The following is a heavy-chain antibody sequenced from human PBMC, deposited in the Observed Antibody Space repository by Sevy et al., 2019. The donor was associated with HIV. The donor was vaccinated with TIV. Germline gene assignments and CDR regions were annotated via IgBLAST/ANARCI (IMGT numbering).Heavy chain of an antibody. CDR2: IYYNGHI. D-gene: IGHD1-26*01. V-gene: IGHV4-59*08. CDR1: GGSITSLY. Sequence: SENLSLTCTVSGGSITSLYWNWIRQPPGKGLEWIANIYYNGHINYNPSLKSRVTLSLDTSKNQFCLRLSSVSAADTAMYYCAGENAWGRGYSWGQGTLVTVSS. J-gene: IGHJ4*02. CDR3: AGENAWGRGYS.